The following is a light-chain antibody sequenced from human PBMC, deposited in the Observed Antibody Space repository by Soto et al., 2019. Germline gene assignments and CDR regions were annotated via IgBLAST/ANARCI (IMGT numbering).Light chain of an antibody. J-gene: IGKJ2*01. CDR1: QDIGNF. CDR3: QQIHSTSSYT. V-gene: IGKV1-33*01. CDR2: DAS. Sequence: DIQMTQSLPTLSASVGDRVTITCQASQDIGNFLSWYQQKPGKVPKLLIFDASNLETGVPSRFSGSGSGTDFTFTISSLQPEDIATYYCQQIHSTSSYTFGQGTRVDIK.